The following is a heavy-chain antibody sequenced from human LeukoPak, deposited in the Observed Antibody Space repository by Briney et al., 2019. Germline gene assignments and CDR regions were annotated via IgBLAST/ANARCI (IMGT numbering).Heavy chain of an antibody. Sequence: PGRSLRLSCAASGFTFSSYGMHWVRQAPGKGLEWVAVISYDGSNKYYADSVKGRFTISRDNSKTTLYLQMNSLRAEDTAVYYCAKVFYPAAGTGRVDFPFDYWGQGTLVTVSS. J-gene: IGHJ4*02. D-gene: IGHD6-13*01. CDR1: GFTFSSYG. CDR3: AKVFYPAAGTGRVDFPFDY. CDR2: ISYDGSNK. V-gene: IGHV3-30*18.